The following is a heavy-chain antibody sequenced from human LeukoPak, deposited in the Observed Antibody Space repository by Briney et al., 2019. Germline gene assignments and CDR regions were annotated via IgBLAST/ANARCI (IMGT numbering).Heavy chain of an antibody. CDR2: ISSSSTI. D-gene: IGHD2-2*01. CDR1: GFTFSDYY. CDR3: ARAADIVVVPAAMQRYFQH. Sequence: GGSLRLSCAASGFTFSDYYMNWVRQAPGKGLEWVSSISSSSTIYYADSVKGRFTISRDNAKNSLYLQMNSLRAEDTAVYYCARAADIVVVPAAMQRYFQHWGQGTLVTVSS. V-gene: IGHV3-69-1*01. J-gene: IGHJ1*01.